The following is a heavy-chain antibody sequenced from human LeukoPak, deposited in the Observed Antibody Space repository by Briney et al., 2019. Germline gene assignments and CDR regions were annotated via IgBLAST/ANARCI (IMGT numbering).Heavy chain of an antibody. J-gene: IGHJ6*03. Sequence: SETLSLTCTVSGGSISSSSYYWGWIRQPPGKGLEWIGSIYYGGTLYYSGSTYYNPSLKSRVTISVDTPQNQFYLCFSSMNAAETAVYYGARLGYFSGGSCHYYYYMDVWGKGTTVTVSS. CDR1: GGSISSSSYY. D-gene: IGHD2-15*01. V-gene: IGHV4-61*05. CDR2: IYYGGTLYYSGST. CDR3: ARLGYFSGGSCHYYYYMDV.